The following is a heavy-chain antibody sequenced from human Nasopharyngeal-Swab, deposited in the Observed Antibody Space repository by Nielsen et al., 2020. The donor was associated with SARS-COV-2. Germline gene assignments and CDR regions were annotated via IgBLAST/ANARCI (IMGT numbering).Heavy chain of an antibody. CDR3: AKDRNSAYYYYYMDV. J-gene: IGHJ6*03. CDR2: VSGRDST. D-gene: IGHD1-26*01. Sequence: WIRQPPGKGLEWVSSVSGRDSTYYADSVKGRFTISRDISKNTLHLQMNSLRAEDTAVYYCAKDRNSAYYYYYMDVWGKGTTVTAP. V-gene: IGHV3-23*01.